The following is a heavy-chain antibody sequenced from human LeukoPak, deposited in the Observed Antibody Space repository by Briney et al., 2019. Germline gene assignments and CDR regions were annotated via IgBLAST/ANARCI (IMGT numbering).Heavy chain of an antibody. CDR2: IIPIFGTA. Sequence: ASVKVSCKASGGTFSSYAISWVRQAPGQGLEWMGGIIPIFGTANYAQKFQGRVTITADKSTSTASMELSSLRSEDTAVYYCARDDSGGSFFDYWGQGTLVTVSS. J-gene: IGHJ4*02. D-gene: IGHD2-15*01. CDR3: ARDDSGGSFFDY. CDR1: GGTFSSYA. V-gene: IGHV1-69*06.